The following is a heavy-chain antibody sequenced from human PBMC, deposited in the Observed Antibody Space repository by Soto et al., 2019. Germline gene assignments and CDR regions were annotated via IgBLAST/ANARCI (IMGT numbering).Heavy chain of an antibody. J-gene: IGHJ5*02. V-gene: IGHV1-69*02. CDR2: IIPILGIA. D-gene: IGHD2-15*01. CDR3: AGRYCSGGSCYEGGWFDP. Sequence: SVKVSCKASGGTFSSYTISWVRQAPGQGLEWMGRIIPILGIANYAQKFQGRVTITADKSTGTAYMELSSLRSEDTAVYYCAGRYCSGGSCYEGGWFDPWGQGTLVTVSS. CDR1: GGTFSSYT.